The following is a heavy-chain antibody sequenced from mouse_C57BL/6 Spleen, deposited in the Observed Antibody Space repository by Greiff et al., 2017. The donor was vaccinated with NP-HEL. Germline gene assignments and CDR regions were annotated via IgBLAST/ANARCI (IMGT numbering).Heavy chain of an antibody. J-gene: IGHJ2*01. CDR1: GFTFSDYG. V-gene: IGHV5-17*01. CDR3: ARGGYDPDD. D-gene: IGHD2-2*01. Sequence: EVKLMESGGGLVKPGGSLKLSCAASGFTFSDYGMHWVRQAPEKGLEWVAYISSGSSTIYYADKVKGRFTISRDNAKNTLCLQRTCLRSEDTAMYYCARGGYDPDDWGQGTTLTVSS. CDR2: ISSGSSTI.